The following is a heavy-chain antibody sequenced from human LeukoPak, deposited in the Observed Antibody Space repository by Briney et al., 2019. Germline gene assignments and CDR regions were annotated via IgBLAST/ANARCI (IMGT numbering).Heavy chain of an antibody. CDR3: ARGYEYPGVGYYYYYMDV. CDR2: IIPIFGTA. D-gene: IGHD5-12*01. J-gene: IGHJ6*03. V-gene: IGHV1-69*06. Sequence: SVKVSCKASGGTFISYAISWVRQAPGQGLEWMGGIIPIFGTANYAQKFQGRVTITADKSTSTAYMELSSLRSEDTAVYYCARGYEYPGVGYYYYYMDVWGKGTTVTVSS. CDR1: GGTFISYA.